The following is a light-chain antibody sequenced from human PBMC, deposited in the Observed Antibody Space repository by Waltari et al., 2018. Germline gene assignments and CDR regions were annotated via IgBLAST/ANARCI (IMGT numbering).Light chain of an antibody. J-gene: IGLJ3*02. V-gene: IGLV4-69*01. CDR3: QTWGTDSRV. CDR2: LNSDGSH. Sequence: QLVLTQSPSASASLGASVKLTCILSGGHSGNAIAWHQQQPEKGPRYLMKLNSDGSHHKGDGIPDRFSGSSSGAERYLSISSVQSEDEADYYCQTWGTDSRVFGGGTKLTVL. CDR1: GGHSGNA.